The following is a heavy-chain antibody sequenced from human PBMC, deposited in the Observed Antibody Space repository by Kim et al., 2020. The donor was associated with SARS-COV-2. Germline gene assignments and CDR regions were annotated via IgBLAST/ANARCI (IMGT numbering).Heavy chain of an antibody. J-gene: IGHJ4*02. Sequence: GGSLRLSCAASGFTFSNYAMHWVRQAPGKGVEWVAGLSYDGNNRYNADSVKGRFTISRDNSQNTLYLQMNSLRSDDTAIYYCAKDLFMARGGEFDSWGQGTLVSVSS. CDR2: LSYDGNNR. V-gene: IGHV3-30*18. CDR3: AKDLFMARGGEFDS. CDR1: GFTFSNYA. D-gene: IGHD3-10*01.